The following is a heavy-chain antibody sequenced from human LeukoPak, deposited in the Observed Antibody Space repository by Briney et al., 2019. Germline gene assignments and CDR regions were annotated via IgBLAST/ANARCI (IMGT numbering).Heavy chain of an antibody. Sequence: SVTVSCKASGGTFSSYAISWVRQAPGQGLEWMGGIIPIFGTANYAQKFQGRVTITADESTSTAYMELSSLRSEDTAVYYCARDIVSGYYYYMDVWGKGTTVTISS. V-gene: IGHV1-69*13. CDR3: ARDIVSGYYYYMDV. D-gene: IGHD2-2*01. J-gene: IGHJ6*03. CDR1: GGTFSSYA. CDR2: IIPIFGTA.